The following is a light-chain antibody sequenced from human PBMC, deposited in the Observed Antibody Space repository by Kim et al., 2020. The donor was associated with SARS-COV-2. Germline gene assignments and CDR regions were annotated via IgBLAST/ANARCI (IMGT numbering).Light chain of an antibody. J-gene: IGLJ2*01. CDR1: NIGSKS. Sequence: PGKTARITCGGNNIGSKSVHWYQQKPGQAPVLVIYYDSDRPSGIPERFAGSNSGNTATLTISRVEAGDEADYYCQVWDSSSDHPVVFGGGTKLTVL. V-gene: IGLV3-21*04. CDR2: YDS. CDR3: QVWDSSSDHPVV.